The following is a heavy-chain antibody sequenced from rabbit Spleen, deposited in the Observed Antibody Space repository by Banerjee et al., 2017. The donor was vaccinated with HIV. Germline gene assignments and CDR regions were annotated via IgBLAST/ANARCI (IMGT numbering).Heavy chain of an antibody. Sequence: QQQLEESGGGLVQPGGSLKLSCTVSGFDISKYGVTWVRQPPGKGPEWIACIGAGVSYTTYYATWAKGRFTISKTSSTTVTLQMTSLTVADTATYFCARDLPEIVGWNFGFWGQGTLVTVS. CDR1: GFDISKYG. CDR3: ARDLPEIVGWNFGF. D-gene: IGHD1-1*01. CDR2: IGAGVSYTT. J-gene: IGHJ3*01. V-gene: IGHV1S45*01.